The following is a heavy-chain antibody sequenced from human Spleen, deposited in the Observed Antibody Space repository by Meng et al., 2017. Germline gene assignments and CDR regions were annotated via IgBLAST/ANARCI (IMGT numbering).Heavy chain of an antibody. CDR1: GFTVNTNH. CDR3: GRDIRSHYFDY. V-gene: IGHV3-33*08. CDR2: ILYDGSNK. D-gene: IGHD4-17*01. J-gene: IGHJ4*02. Sequence: VQLAESGGGLIQPGGSLRLSCAASGFTVNTNHMSWVRQAPGKGLEWVALILYDGSNKDYADSVKGRFTISRDNSKNTLYLQMNSLTAEDTAVYYCGRDIRSHYFDYWGQGTLVTVSS.